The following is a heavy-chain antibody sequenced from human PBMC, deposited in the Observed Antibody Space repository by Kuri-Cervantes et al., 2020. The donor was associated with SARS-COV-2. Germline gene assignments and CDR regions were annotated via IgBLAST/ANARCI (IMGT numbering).Heavy chain of an antibody. CDR3: ANSEPYYYMDV. Sequence: GGSLRLSCAAPGFTVSSNYMSWVRQAPGKGLEWVSSISSSSSYIYYADSVKGRFTISRDNSKNTLYLQMNSLRAEDTALYYCANSEPYYYMDVWGKGTTVTVSS. V-gene: IGHV3-21*04. CDR1: GFTVSSNY. D-gene: IGHD1-14*01. J-gene: IGHJ6*03. CDR2: ISSSSSYI.